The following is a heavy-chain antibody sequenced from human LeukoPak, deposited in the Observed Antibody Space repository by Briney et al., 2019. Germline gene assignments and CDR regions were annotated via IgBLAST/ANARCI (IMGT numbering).Heavy chain of an antibody. D-gene: IGHD1-26*01. CDR2: ISSSGTTI. Sequence: PGGSLRLSCAASGFTFSSYEMNWVRQAPGKGLEWVSDISSSGTTIHYADSVKGRFTISRDNAKNSLYLQMNSLRAEDTAVYYCASGWDRSAPTTPFDYWGQGTLVTVSS. CDR1: GFTFSSYE. V-gene: IGHV3-48*03. J-gene: IGHJ4*02. CDR3: ASGWDRSAPTTPFDY.